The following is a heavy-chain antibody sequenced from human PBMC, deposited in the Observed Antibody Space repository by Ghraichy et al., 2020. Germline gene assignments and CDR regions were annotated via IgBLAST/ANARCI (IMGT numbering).Heavy chain of an antibody. D-gene: IGHD2-21*01. J-gene: IGHJ6*02. CDR3: VKDLVGGGFGAYGMDV. Sequence: GESQNISCAASGFTFSRYWMHWVRQAPGKGLVWVSRINSDGGSTTYADSVKGRFTISKDNAKNTLYLQMNSLRAEDTAVYYCVKDLVGGGFGAYGMDVWGQGTTVTVSS. CDR1: GFTFSRYW. CDR2: INSDGGST. V-gene: IGHV3-74*01.